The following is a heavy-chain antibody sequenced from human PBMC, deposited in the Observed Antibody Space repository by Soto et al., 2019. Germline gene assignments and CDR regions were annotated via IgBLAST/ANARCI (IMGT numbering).Heavy chain of an antibody. CDR3: ARVPRDYDFWSGSNWFDP. CDR2: IYHSGST. Sequence: QVQLQESGPGLVKPSGTLSLTCAVSGGSISSSNWWSWVRQPPGKGLEWLGEIYHSGSTNYNPSLKSRVTISVDKSKNQFSLKLSSVTAADTAVYYCARVPRDYDFWSGSNWFDPWGQGTLVTVSS. V-gene: IGHV4-4*02. CDR1: GGSISSSNW. D-gene: IGHD3-3*01. J-gene: IGHJ5*02.